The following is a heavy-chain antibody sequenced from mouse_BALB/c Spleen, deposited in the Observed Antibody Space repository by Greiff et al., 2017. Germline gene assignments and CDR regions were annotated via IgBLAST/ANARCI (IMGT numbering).Heavy chain of an antibody. CDR3: AREIYDGSAWFAY. V-gene: IGHV5-6-5*01. J-gene: IGHJ3*01. Sequence: EVHLVESGGGLVKPGGSLKLPCAASGFTFSSYAMSWVRQTPEKRLEWVASISSGGSTYYPDSVKGRFTISRDNARNILYLQMSSLRSEDTAMYYCAREIYDGSAWFAYWGQGTLVTVSA. CDR2: ISSGGST. D-gene: IGHD2-3*01. CDR1: GFTFSSYA.